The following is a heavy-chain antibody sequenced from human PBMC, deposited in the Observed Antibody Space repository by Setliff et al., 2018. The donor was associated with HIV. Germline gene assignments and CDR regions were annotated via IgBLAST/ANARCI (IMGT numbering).Heavy chain of an antibody. CDR2: RSPIFSTT. CDR3: AITSRGYSLQRGGAFDI. D-gene: IGHD3-22*01. CDR1: GDTFATYV. J-gene: IGHJ3*02. V-gene: IGHV1-69*05. Sequence: SVKVSCKGSGDTFATYVVSWVRQAPGQGLEWMGGRSPIFSTTNYAQKFQGRVTITTDESTSRAYMELSSLRSEDTAVYYCAITSRGYSLQRGGAFDIWGQGTLFTVSS.